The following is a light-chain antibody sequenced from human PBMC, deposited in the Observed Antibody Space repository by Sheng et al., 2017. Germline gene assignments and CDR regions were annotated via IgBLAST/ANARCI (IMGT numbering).Light chain of an antibody. J-gene: IGKJ1*01. CDR3: QQYNNWSWT. CDR1: QSVSSN. Sequence: ETVMTQSPGTLSVSPGERATLSCRASQSVSSNLAWYQQKPGQAPRLLIYGASTRATGIPARFTGSGSATEFTLTIGGLQSEDFAVYYCQQYNNWSWTFGQGTKVEIK. CDR2: GAS. V-gene: IGKV3-15*01.